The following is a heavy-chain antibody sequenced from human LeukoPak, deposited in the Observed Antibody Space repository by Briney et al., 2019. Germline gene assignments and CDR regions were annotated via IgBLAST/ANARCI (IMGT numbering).Heavy chain of an antibody. CDR3: ASHHWGVITHEDNWFDP. Sequence: ASVKVSCKASGGTFSSYAISWVRQAPGQGLEWMGWINPNSGGTNYAQKFRGRVTMTRDTSISTAYMELSRLRSDDTAVYYCASHHWGVITHEDNWFDPWGQGTLVTVSS. CDR1: GGTFSSYA. J-gene: IGHJ5*02. CDR2: INPNSGGT. D-gene: IGHD3-16*02. V-gene: IGHV1-2*02.